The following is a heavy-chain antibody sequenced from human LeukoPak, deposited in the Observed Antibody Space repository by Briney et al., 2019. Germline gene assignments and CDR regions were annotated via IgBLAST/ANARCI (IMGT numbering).Heavy chain of an antibody. Sequence: GGSLRLSCAASGFTFSSYSMNWFRQAPGKGLEWVSSISPSSTYIYYADSMKGRFTISRDNAKNSLYLQMNSLRAEDTAVYYCARDSVWRGPPIAVAGTDFWGRGTLVTVSS. CDR2: ISPSSTYI. CDR3: ARDSVWRGPPIAVAGTDF. V-gene: IGHV3-21*01. J-gene: IGHJ4*02. CDR1: GFTFSSYS. D-gene: IGHD6-19*01.